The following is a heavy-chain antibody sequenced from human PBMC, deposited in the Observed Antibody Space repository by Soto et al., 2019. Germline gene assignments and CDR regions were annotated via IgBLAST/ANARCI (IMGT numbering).Heavy chain of an antibody. CDR3: VRAHRQSGIYTGDL. Sequence: ASVKVSCKASGYSLSSYDVHWVRQATGQGLEWMGWMNPTTSNTGYAQKFQGRVTMTRNSSINTAYMELSSLRSEETAVYYCVRAHRQSGIYTGDLWGQGTLVTVSS. CDR1: GYSLSSYD. J-gene: IGHJ1*01. D-gene: IGHD1-26*01. V-gene: IGHV1-8*01. CDR2: MNPTTSNT.